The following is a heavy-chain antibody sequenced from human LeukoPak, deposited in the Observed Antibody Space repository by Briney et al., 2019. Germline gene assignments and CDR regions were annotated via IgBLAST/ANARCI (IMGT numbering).Heavy chain of an antibody. Sequence: AGGSLRLSCAASGFTFGSYGMSWVRQAPGKGLEWVSVISGSALSTYHADSVKGRFTISRDSSKNTLYLQMDSLRVEDTALYHCVGSRRAFPSTNSPRNFDYWGQGILVTVSS. D-gene: IGHD2-8*01. V-gene: IGHV3-23*01. CDR1: GFTFGSYG. J-gene: IGHJ4*02. CDR3: VGSRRAFPSTNSPRNFDY. CDR2: ISGSALST.